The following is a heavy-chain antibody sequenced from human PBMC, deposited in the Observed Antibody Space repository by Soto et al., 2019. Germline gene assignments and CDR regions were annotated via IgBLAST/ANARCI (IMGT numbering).Heavy chain of an antibody. CDR1: GFTFSSYA. V-gene: IGHV3-23*01. CDR2: ISGSGGST. CDR3: AKTRNKPAGPLDY. Sequence: PGGALRLSCAASGFTFSSYAMSWVRQAPGKGLEWVSAISGSGGSTYYADSVKGRFTISRDTSKNTLYLQMTSLRAEDPAVYYCAKTRNKPAGPLDYWGQGTLVTVSS. J-gene: IGHJ4*02.